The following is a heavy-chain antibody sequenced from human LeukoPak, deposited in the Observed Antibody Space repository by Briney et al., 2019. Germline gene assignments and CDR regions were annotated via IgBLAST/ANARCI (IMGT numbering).Heavy chain of an antibody. V-gene: IGHV3-23*01. CDR2: ISGSGDTA. CDR1: GFTFSTYA. Sequence: GGSLRLSCAASGFTFSTYAMSWGREAPGKGLEWVSVISGSGDTAYYADSVKGRFAISRDNSKNTLSLQMNSLRAEDTAVYYCAKARGDYGRQFDYWGQGALVTVSS. CDR3: AKARGDYGRQFDY. J-gene: IGHJ4*02. D-gene: IGHD4/OR15-4a*01.